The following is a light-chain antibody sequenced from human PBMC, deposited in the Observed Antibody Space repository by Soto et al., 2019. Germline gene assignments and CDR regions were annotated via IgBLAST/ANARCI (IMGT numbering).Light chain of an antibody. Sequence: QSALTQPASVSGSPGQSITISCTGTSSDVGSYNYVSWYQQHPGKAPKLMIFEVSNRPSGVSNRFSGSKSGNTASLTISGLQAEDEADYYCTSYTSGTCVFGTGTKVTVL. CDR3: TSYTSGTCV. CDR2: EVS. CDR1: SSDVGSYNY. J-gene: IGLJ1*01. V-gene: IGLV2-14*01.